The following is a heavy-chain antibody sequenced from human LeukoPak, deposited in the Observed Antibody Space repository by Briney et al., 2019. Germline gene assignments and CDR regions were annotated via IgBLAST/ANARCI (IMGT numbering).Heavy chain of an antibody. CDR2: ISSSSSYI. Sequence: TGGSLRLSCAASGFTFSSYAMSWVRQTPGKGLEWVSSISSSSSYIYYADSVKGRFTISRDNAKNSLYLQMNSLRAEDTAVYYCARDGGDYDWGQGTLVTVSS. V-gene: IGHV3-21*01. D-gene: IGHD4-17*01. CDR1: GFTFSSYA. CDR3: ARDGGDYD. J-gene: IGHJ4*02.